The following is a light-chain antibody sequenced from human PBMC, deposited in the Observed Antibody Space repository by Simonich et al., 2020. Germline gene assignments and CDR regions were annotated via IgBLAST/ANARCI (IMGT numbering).Light chain of an antibody. Sequence: QSALTQPASVSGSPGQSITISCTGTSSSGGGYNYVSWYQQHPGKAPKLMIYDVSNRPSGVSNRFSGSKSGNTASLTISGLQAEDEADYYCSSYTSSSTLVVFGGGTKLTVL. J-gene: IGLJ2*01. V-gene: IGLV2-14*03. CDR1: SSSGGGYNY. CDR3: SSYTSSSTLVV. CDR2: DVS.